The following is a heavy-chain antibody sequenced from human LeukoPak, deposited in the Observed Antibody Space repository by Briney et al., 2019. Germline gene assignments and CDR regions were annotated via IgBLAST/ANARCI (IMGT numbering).Heavy chain of an antibody. J-gene: IGHJ4*02. CDR1: GYTFTSYG. Sequence: ASVKVSCKASGYTFTSYGISWVRQAPGQGLEWMGWISAYNGNTNYAQKLQGRVTMTTDTSTSAAYMELRSLRSDDTAVYYCARVFPLASAFDYWGQGTLVTVSS. CDR3: ARVFPLASAFDY. CDR2: ISAYNGNT. D-gene: IGHD3-3*02. V-gene: IGHV1-18*01.